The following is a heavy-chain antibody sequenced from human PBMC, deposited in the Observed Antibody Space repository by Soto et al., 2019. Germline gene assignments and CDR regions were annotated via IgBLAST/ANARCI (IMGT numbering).Heavy chain of an antibody. D-gene: IGHD2-15*01. CDR1: GGTFSSYT. CDR2: IIPILGIA. Sequence: QVQLVQSGAEVKKPGSSVKVSCKASGGTFSSYTISWVRQAPGQGLEWMGRIIPILGIANYAQKFQGRVTITADKSTSTAYMELSSLRSEDTAGYYCARDDPSHECRGGSCYTHYWGQGTLVTVSS. J-gene: IGHJ4*02. CDR3: ARDDPSHECRGGSCYTHY. V-gene: IGHV1-69*08.